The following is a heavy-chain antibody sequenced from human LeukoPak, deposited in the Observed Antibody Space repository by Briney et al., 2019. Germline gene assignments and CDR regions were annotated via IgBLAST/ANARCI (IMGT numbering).Heavy chain of an antibody. J-gene: IGHJ4*02. V-gene: IGHV3-11*06. D-gene: IGHD5-12*01. CDR2: ISSSSSYT. Sequence: GGSLRLSCAASGFTFSDYYMSWIRQAPGKGLEWVSYISSSSSYTNYADSVKGRFTISRDNAKNSLSLQMNSLRAEDTAVYFCARAIEGAYDLWGQGTLVTVSS. CDR1: GFTFSDYY. CDR3: ARAIEGAYDL.